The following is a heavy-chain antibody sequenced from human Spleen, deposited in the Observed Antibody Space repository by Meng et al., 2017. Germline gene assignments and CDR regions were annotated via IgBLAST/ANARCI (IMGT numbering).Heavy chain of an antibody. CDR2: ISSTGGAT. J-gene: IGHJ4*02. V-gene: IGHV3-23*01. Sequence: EVRLLESGGGLVQPGGSQRLSCAASGFTFSTVGMNWVRQAPGKGLEWVSTISSTGGATYYADSVKGRLTISRDNSKNTLYLQMNSLRAEDTAVYYCVPRTTYFDSWGLGTLVTVSS. CDR1: GFTFSTVG. D-gene: IGHD4-11*01. CDR3: VPRTTYFDS.